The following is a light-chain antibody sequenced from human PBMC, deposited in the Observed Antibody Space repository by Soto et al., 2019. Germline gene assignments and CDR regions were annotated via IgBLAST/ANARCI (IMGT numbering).Light chain of an antibody. CDR1: QSILHSNAYNY. CDR3: MQALQTPFT. J-gene: IGKJ2*01. V-gene: IGKV2-28*01. CDR2: LGS. Sequence: DIVMTQSPLSLPVTPGEPASISCRSSQSILHSNAYNYLDWYLQRPGQSPQLLIYLGSYRASGVPDRFSGSGSGTDFTLKISRVEAEDVGVYYCMQALQTPFTFGQGTKLEIK.